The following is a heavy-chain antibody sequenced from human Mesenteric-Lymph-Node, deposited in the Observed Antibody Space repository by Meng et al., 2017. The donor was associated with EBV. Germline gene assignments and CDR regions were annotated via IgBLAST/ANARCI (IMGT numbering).Heavy chain of an antibody. V-gene: IGHV4-4*02. CDR3: ARGREYSWGY. J-gene: IGHJ4*02. Sequence: QVQLQESGPGLVKPSGTLSLTCGVSGGSISNDHWWSWVRQPPGKGLEWIGEMYHSGSTNYNPSLKSRVTISVDKSKNQFFLNLNSVTAADTAGYYCARGREYSWGYWGQGTLVTVSS. CDR1: GGSISNDHW. D-gene: IGHD4-11*01. CDR2: MYHSGST.